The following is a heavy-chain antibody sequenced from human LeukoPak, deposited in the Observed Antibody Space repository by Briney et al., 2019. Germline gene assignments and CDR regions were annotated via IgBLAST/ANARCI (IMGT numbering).Heavy chain of an antibody. J-gene: IGHJ6*02. Sequence: GGSLRLSCAASGLTFSSYWMSWVRQAPGKGLEWVANIKQDGSEKYYVDSVKDRFTISRDNAKNSLYLQMNSLRAEDTAVYYCARAYYYYYGMDVWGQGTTVTVSS. CDR1: GLTFSSYW. V-gene: IGHV3-7*01. CDR2: IKQDGSEK. CDR3: ARAYYYYYGMDV.